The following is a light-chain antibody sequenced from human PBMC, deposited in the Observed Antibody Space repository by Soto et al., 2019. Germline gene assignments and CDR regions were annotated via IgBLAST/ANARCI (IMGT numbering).Light chain of an antibody. CDR1: QSVSSN. CDR2: GAC. CDR3: QQRSNWPRT. J-gene: IGKJ1*01. Sequence: EIVMTQSPATLSVSPGERATLSCRASQSVSSNLAWYQQKPSQAPWLLIYGACIRATGIPALCSGSGSGKDFTLTISSLEPEDLAVYCCQQRSNWPRTFGQGTKVDIK. V-gene: IGKV3-15*01.